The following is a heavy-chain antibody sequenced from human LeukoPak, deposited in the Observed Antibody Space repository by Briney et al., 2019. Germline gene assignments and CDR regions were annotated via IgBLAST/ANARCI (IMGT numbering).Heavy chain of an antibody. CDR1: GDSISSYY. Sequence: PSETLSLTCSVSGDSISSYYWSWIRQPPGKGLEWIGFIYYSGSTNYNPSLKSRVTISVDTSKHQFSLKLTSVTAADTAVYYCARLGQYNSTWYRGQFWGQGTLVTVSS. V-gene: IGHV4-59*08. D-gene: IGHD6-13*01. CDR3: ARLGQYNSTWYRGQF. CDR2: IYYSGST. J-gene: IGHJ4*02.